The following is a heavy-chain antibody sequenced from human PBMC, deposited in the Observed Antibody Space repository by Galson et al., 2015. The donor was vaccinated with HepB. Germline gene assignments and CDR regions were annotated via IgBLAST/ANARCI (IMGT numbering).Heavy chain of an antibody. Sequence: SVKVSCKASGYTFTSYGISWVRQAPGQGLEWMGWISAYNGNTNYAQKLQGRVTMTTDTSTSTAYMELRSLRSDDTAVYYCARDRRVRGVDYYYYYGMDVWGQGTTVTVSS. D-gene: IGHD3-10*01. CDR3: ARDRRVRGVDYYYYYGMDV. CDR1: GYTFTSYG. CDR2: ISAYNGNT. V-gene: IGHV1-18*01. J-gene: IGHJ6*02.